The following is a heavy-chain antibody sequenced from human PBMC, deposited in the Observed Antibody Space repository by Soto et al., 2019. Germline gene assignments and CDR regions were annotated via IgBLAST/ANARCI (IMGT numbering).Heavy chain of an antibody. Sequence: PGGSLRLSCTASGFTFGDYAMSWFRQAPGKGLEWVGFIRSKAYGGTTEYAASVKGRFTISRDDSKSIAYLQMNSLKTEDTAVYYCTRDGGYCANGVCYDLDSWGQGTLVTVS. CDR2: IRSKAYGGTT. V-gene: IGHV3-49*03. D-gene: IGHD2-8*01. CDR3: TRDGGYCANGVCYDLDS. CDR1: GFTFGDYA. J-gene: IGHJ4*02.